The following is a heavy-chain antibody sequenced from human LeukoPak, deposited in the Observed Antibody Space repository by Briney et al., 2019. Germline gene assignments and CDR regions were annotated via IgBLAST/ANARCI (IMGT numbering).Heavy chain of an antibody. CDR3: ARVYYSNSYDYWYFGL. J-gene: IGHJ2*01. Sequence: SETLSLTCTVSGDSISSGDYYWSWIRQPAGKGLEWIGRISSSGSTNYNPSLKSRVTISVDTSKNQFSLKLSSVTAADTAVYYCARVYYSNSYDYWYFGLWGRGTLVTVSS. CDR1: GDSISSGDYY. D-gene: IGHD6-13*01. CDR2: ISSSGST. V-gene: IGHV4-61*02.